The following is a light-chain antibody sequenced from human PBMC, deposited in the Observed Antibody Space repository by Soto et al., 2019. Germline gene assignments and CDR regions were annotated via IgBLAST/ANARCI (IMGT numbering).Light chain of an antibody. CDR3: QQYNSIIGWT. V-gene: IGKV1-5*01. CDR1: QSISSW. CDR2: DAS. J-gene: IGKJ1*01. Sequence: DIQMTQSPSTLSASVGDRVTITCRASQSISSWLAWYQQKPGKAPKLLIDDASSLESGVPSRFSGSGSGTEFTLTISSLQPDDFATYYCQQYNSIIGWTFGQGTKVDIK.